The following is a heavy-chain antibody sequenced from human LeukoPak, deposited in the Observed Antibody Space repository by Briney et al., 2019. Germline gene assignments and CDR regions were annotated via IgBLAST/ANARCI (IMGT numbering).Heavy chain of an antibody. D-gene: IGHD2-15*01. CDR1: GFTFSDYW. V-gene: IGHV3-7*01. CDR2: INQDGSEK. Sequence: GGSLRLSCAASGFTFSDYWMSWVRQAPGKGLEWVANINQDGSEKDYVDSVRGRFTISRDNAKNSLFLQMNILRADDAAVYYCARGSVVAANFDFWGQGTLVSVSS. J-gene: IGHJ4*02. CDR3: ARGSVVAANFDF.